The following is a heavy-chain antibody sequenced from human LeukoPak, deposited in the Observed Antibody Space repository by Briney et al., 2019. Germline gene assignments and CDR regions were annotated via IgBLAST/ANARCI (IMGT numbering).Heavy chain of an antibody. CDR3: ARDRRYGGNWYYFDH. D-gene: IGHD4-23*01. CDR1: GFTFSSYA. J-gene: IGHJ4*02. CDR2: ISGSGSTT. Sequence: GGSLRLSCAASGFTFSSYAMSWVRQAPGKGLEWVSVISGSGSTTYYADSVKGRFTISRDNAKNSLYLQMNSLRAEDTAVYYCARDRRYGGNWYYFDHWGQGTLVTVSS. V-gene: IGHV3-23*01.